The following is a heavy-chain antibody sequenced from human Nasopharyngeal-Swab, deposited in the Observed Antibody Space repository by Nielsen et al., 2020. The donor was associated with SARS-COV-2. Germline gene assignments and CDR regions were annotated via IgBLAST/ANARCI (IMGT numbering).Heavy chain of an antibody. CDR2: LFHSGHT. J-gene: IGHJ6*03. CDR3: AILVAPAALWRGGAHDYMDV. Sequence: WIRQPPGKGLEWIGELFHSGHTTYPPSLIILFPISVDKSKNQFSLKLTSVTAADTAIYYCAILVAPAALWRGGAHDYMDVWGKGTTVTVSS. D-gene: IGHD2-2*01. V-gene: IGHV4-4*02.